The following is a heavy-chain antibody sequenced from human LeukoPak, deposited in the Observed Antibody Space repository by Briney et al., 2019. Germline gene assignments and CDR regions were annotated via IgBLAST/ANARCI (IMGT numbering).Heavy chain of an antibody. J-gene: IGHJ4*02. CDR1: GYTLTELS. Sequence: ASVNVSCKVSGYTLTELSMHWVRQAPGKGLEWMGGFDPEDGETIYAQKFQGRVTMTEDTSTDTAYMELSSLRSEDTAVYYCATPIWGSYRAFDYWGQGTLVTVSS. CDR3: ATPIWGSYRAFDY. D-gene: IGHD3-16*02. V-gene: IGHV1-24*01. CDR2: FDPEDGET.